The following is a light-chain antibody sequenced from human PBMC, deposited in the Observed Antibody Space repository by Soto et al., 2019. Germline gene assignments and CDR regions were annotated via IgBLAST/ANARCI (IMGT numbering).Light chain of an antibody. CDR3: QQYNHWPRMLS. Sequence: EIVLTQSPDTLYVSPGERATLSCRASQSLSSNVAWYQQRPRQAPRFLIYATSSRASDVPARFSGSGSGTEFTLTIASLQSEDFAFYYCQQYNHWPRMLSFGGGTKVELK. CDR1: QSLSSN. V-gene: IGKV3-15*01. CDR2: ATS. J-gene: IGKJ4*01.